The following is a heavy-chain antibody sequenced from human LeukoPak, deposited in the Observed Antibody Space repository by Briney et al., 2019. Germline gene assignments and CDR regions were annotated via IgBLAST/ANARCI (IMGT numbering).Heavy chain of an antibody. D-gene: IGHD2-2*01. CDR1: GGSISSYY. CDR3: ARDRCSSRSCYLTITQKGYFDR. V-gene: IGHV4-4*07. Sequence: SETLSLTCTVSGGSISSYYWSWIRQPAGKGLEWIGRIYTSGSTTYNPSPKSRGTMSVDTSKNQFSLKLSSLTAADTAVYYCARDRCSSRSCYLTITQKGYFDRWGRGTVVTVSS. CDR2: IYTSGST. J-gene: IGHJ2*01.